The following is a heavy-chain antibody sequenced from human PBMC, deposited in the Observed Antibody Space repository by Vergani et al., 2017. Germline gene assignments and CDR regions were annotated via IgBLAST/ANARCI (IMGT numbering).Heavy chain of an antibody. Sequence: QLQLQESGPGLVKPSETLSLTCTVYGGSFSGYYWSWIRQPPGKGLEWIGEINHSGSTNYNPSLKSRVTISVDTSKNQFSLKLSSVTAADTAVYYCARGPLVVPAAIRVHYYYYGMDVWGQGTTVTVSS. CDR1: GGSFSGYY. J-gene: IGHJ6*02. CDR2: INHSGST. CDR3: ARGPLVVPAAIRVHYYYYGMDV. D-gene: IGHD2-2*02. V-gene: IGHV4-34*01.